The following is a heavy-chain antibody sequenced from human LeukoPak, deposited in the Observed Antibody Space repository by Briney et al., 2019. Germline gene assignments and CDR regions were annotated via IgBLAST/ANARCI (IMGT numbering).Heavy chain of an antibody. CDR2: ISWNSGSI. V-gene: IGHV3-9*01. D-gene: IGHD6-13*01. CDR1: GFTFDDYA. J-gene: IGHJ6*02. CDR3: ARGAAALEPPPYYGMDV. Sequence: GRSLRLSCAASGFTFDDYAMHWVRQAPGKGLEWVSHISWNSGSITYADSVKGRFTISRDNAKNSLYLQMNSLRAEDTAVYYCARGAAALEPPPYYGMDVWGQGTTVTVSS.